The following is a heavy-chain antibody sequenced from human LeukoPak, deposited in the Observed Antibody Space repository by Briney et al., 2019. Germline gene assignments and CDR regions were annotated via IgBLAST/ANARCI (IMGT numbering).Heavy chain of an antibody. Sequence: PSETLSLTCTVSGGPISSYYWSWIRQPPGKGLEWIGYIYYSGSTNYNPSLKSRVTISVDTSKNQFSLKLSSVTAADTAVYYCAREGDTAMVTGGYYFDYWGQGTLVTVSS. CDR3: AREGDTAMVTGGYYFDY. J-gene: IGHJ4*02. V-gene: IGHV4-59*01. CDR1: GGPISSYY. CDR2: IYYSGST. D-gene: IGHD5-18*01.